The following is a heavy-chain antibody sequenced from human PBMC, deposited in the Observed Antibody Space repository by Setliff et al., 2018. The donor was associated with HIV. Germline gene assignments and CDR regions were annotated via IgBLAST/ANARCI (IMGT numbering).Heavy chain of an antibody. Sequence: GASVKVSCKASGHTFSNSDIHWVRRATGQGLEWMGWMNPNTGVAGYALKFQGRVTMTRDTSISTAYMELSSLTSEGTAVYWCASGKGVGGVIITGALDVWGKGTTVTVSS. CDR3: ASGKGVGGVIITGALDV. V-gene: IGHV1-8*01. D-gene: IGHD3-10*01. CDR2: MNPNTGVA. J-gene: IGHJ6*04. CDR1: GHTFSNSD.